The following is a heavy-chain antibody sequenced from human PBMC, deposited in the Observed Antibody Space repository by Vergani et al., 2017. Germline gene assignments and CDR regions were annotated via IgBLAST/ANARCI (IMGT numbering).Heavy chain of an antibody. D-gene: IGHD4-17*01. CDR2: IYPGDSET. CDR3: ARVTDYGDYLNY. J-gene: IGHJ4*02. Sequence: EVQLVQSGAEVKKPGESLRISCKGSGYSFTSYWISWVRQMPGKGLEWMGIIYPGDSETSYSPSFQGQVTTSRDNAKNSLYLQMNSLRAEDTAVYYCARVTDYGDYLNYWGQGTLVTVSS. CDR1: GYSFTSYW. V-gene: IGHV5-51*01.